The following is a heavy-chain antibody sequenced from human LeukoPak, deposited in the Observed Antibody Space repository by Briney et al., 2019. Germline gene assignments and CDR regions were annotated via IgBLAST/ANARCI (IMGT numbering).Heavy chain of an antibody. CDR2: MYYSGST. D-gene: IGHD3-22*01. J-gene: IGHJ4*02. V-gene: IGHV4-39*02. CDR3: VGDSSGYYDFDY. CDR1: GGSISSIGYY. Sequence: PSETLSLTCTVFGGSISSIGYYWGWIRQPPGKGLEWIGNMYYSGSTYYNPSLKSRVNISVDTSKNQYSLNLSSVTAADTAVYYCVGDSSGYYDFDYWGQGALVTVSS.